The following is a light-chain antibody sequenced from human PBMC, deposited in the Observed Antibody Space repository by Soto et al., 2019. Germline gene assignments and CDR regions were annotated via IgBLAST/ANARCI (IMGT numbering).Light chain of an antibody. V-gene: IGLV2-11*01. Sequence: SVLAQPRSVSGSPGQSVTISCSGTSSDVGGYNSVSWYQQFPGKAPKLMIYDVTKRPSGVPDRFSGSKSGNTASLTISGLQAEDEADYYCCSYAASYTLVFGGGTKLTVL. CDR3: CSYAASYTLV. CDR1: SSDVGGYNS. J-gene: IGLJ2*01. CDR2: DVT.